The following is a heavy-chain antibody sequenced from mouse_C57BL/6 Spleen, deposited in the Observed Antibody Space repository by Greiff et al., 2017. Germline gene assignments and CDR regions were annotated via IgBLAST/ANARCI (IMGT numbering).Heavy chain of an antibody. CDR1: GYTFTDYE. CDR3: TSNDYDKAWFAY. CDR2: IDPETGGT. Sequence: QVQLKESGAELVRPGASVTLSCKASGYTFTDYEMHWVKQTPVHGLEWIGAIDPETGGTAYNQKCKGKAILTADKSSSTAYMELRSLTSEDSAVYYCTSNDYDKAWFAYWGQGTLVTVSA. D-gene: IGHD2-4*01. J-gene: IGHJ3*01. V-gene: IGHV1-15*01.